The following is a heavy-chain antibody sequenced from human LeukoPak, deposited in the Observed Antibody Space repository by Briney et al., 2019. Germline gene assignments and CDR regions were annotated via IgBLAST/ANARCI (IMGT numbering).Heavy chain of an antibody. CDR2: INHSGNS. CDR3: GMFAVIVGGGLDI. J-gene: IGHJ3*02. V-gene: IGHV4-34*01. D-gene: IGHD1-26*01. Sequence: SETLSPTCAVYGGSLSDYYFTWIRQPPGKGLEWIGDINHSGNSSYNKSLKSRVTISVDTSKNQVSLELNSVTAADTAVYYCGMFAVIVGGGLDIWGQGTVVTVSS. CDR1: GGSLSDYY.